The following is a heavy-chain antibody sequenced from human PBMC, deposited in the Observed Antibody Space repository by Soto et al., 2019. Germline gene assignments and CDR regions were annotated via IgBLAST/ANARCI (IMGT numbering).Heavy chain of an antibody. D-gene: IGHD3-10*01. CDR2: IYYSGST. J-gene: IGHJ3*02. CDR1: GGSISSGDYY. Sequence: SETLSLTCTVSGGSISSGDYYWSWIRQPPGKGLEWIGYIYYSGSTYYNPSLKSRVTISVDTSKNQFSLKLSSVTAADTAVYYCARDPVVIGFGEGRVELDAFDIWGQGTMVTVSS. CDR3: ARDPVVIGFGEGRVELDAFDI. V-gene: IGHV4-30-4*02.